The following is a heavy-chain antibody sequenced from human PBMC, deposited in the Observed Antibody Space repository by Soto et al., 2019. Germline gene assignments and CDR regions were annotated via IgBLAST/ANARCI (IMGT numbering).Heavy chain of an antibody. J-gene: IGHJ4*02. CDR2: ILSDGSNK. D-gene: IGHD1-26*01. CDR3: ARDDERGSDCDLGY. Sequence: QVQLVESGGGVVQPGRSLRLSCTVSGFTLSSHAMHWVRQAPGTGLEWVALILSDGSNKYYANSVKGRFTTSRDNSKNTMYLQMNSLRVEDTAVYYWARDDERGSDCDLGYWGQGALVTVSS. V-gene: IGHV3-30-3*01. CDR1: GFTLSSHA.